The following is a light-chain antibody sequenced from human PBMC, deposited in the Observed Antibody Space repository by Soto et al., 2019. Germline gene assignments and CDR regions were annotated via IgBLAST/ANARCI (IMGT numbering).Light chain of an antibody. CDR3: SSFTSKSTLI. CDR1: IRDVGAYNL. Sequence: QSVLTQPASVSGSPGQSITISCAGTIRDVGAYNLVSWYQQYPGRAPQLILYEVRNRPSGISFRFSGFKSGNTASLTISGLLAEDEADYYCSSFTSKSTLIFGGGTKVTVL. V-gene: IGLV2-14*01. J-gene: IGLJ2*01. CDR2: EVR.